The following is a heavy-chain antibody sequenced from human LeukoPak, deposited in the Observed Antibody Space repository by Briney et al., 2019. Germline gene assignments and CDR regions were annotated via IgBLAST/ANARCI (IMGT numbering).Heavy chain of an antibody. CDR3: TTDLDYGGNFY. D-gene: IGHD4-23*01. Sequence: GSLRLSCAASGFTFSSYSMNWVRQAPGKGLEWVGRIKSKTDGGTTDYAAPVKGRFTISRDDSKNTLYLQMNSLKTEDTAVYYCTTDLDYGGNFYWGQGTLVTVSS. V-gene: IGHV3-15*01. J-gene: IGHJ4*02. CDR1: GFTFSSYS. CDR2: IKSKTDGGTT.